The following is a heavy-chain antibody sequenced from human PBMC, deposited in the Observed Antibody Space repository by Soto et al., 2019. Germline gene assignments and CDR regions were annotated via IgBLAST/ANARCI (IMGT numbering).Heavy chain of an antibody. V-gene: IGHV1-18*01. J-gene: IGHJ4*02. CDR1: GYTFTSYG. Sequence: SVKVSCTASGYTFTSYGISWVRQAPGQGHEWMGWISAYNGNTNYAQKLQGRVTMTTDTSTSTAYMELRSLRSDDTAVYYCARYVIAATIRTLGFDYWGQRTLGTDSX. CDR3: ARYVIAATIRTLGFDY. CDR2: ISAYNGNT. D-gene: IGHD6-6*01.